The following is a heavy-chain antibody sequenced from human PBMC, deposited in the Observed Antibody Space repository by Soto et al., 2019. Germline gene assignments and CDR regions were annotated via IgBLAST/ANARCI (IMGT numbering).Heavy chain of an antibody. Sequence: SSVKVSCKASGYTFTSYYMHWVRQAPGEGLEWMGIINPSGGSTSYAQKFQGRVTMTRDTSTSTVYMELSSLRAEDTAVYYCARDNEMPTTDLDHCGQGTLVPVSS. J-gene: IGHJ4*02. CDR1: GYTFTSYY. CDR3: ARDNEMPTTDLDH. D-gene: IGHD1-1*01. V-gene: IGHV1-46*01. CDR2: INPSGGST.